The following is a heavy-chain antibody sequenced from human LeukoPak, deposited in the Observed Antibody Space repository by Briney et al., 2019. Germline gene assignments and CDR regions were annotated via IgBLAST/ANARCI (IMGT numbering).Heavy chain of an antibody. J-gene: IGHJ4*02. CDR3: ARIHRYCSGGACYVLDN. CDR2: VYYSGST. D-gene: IGHD2-15*01. CDR1: GGSVSGYY. V-gene: IGHV4-59*02. Sequence: SQTLSLTCTVSGGSVSGYYWGWIRQPPGRGLEWIGYVYYSGSTNYNPSFKSRITISVDTSRNQFSLQLSSVTAADTAVYYCARIHRYCSGGACYVLDNWGQGTLVAVSS.